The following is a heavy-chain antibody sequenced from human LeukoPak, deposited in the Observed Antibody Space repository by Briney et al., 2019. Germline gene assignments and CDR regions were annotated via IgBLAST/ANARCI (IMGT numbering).Heavy chain of an antibody. V-gene: IGHV1-69-2*01. CDR2: VDPADGEV. D-gene: IGHD5-24*01. CDR1: GYTFTDYY. CDR3: ARHTRDGYNTFDS. J-gene: IGHJ4*02. Sequence: ASVKVSCKASGYTFTDYYMHWLQQAPGKGLEWMGRVDPADGEVAYAEKFQGRVTITADPSRATAYMELASLRSEDTAIYYCARHTRDGYNTFDSWGQATLVTVSS.